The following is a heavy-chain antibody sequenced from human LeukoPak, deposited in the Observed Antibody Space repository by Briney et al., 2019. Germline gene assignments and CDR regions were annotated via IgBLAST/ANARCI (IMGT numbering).Heavy chain of an antibody. CDR1: GGSISSGGHY. CDR3: ARERSDDRSGYNYGRAFDV. D-gene: IGHD3-22*01. J-gene: IGHJ3*01. V-gene: IGHV4-31*03. CDR2: ISYSGST. Sequence: MPSETLSLTCTVSGGSISSGGHYWSWIRQHPGKGLEWIGYISYSGSTSHNPSLRSRVTISLDTSENQFSLKLSSVTAADTAVYYCARERSDDRSGYNYGRAFDVWGQGTMVTVSS.